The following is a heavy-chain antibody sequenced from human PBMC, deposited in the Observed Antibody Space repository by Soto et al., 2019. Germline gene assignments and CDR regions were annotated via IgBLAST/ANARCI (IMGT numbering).Heavy chain of an antibody. D-gene: IGHD1-1*01. Sequence: SETLSLTCSVSGGSISTVGHYWTWIRQPPGKGLEWIGSIYHTGSTYYSKSLRSRLTMSVDTSKSQFSLRLSSVTAADTAVYYCARATGTLRSRNCNYWGQGSLVTVSS. CDR2: IYHTGST. CDR1: GGSISTVGHY. CDR3: ARATGTLRSRNCNY. J-gene: IGHJ4*02. V-gene: IGHV4-31*03.